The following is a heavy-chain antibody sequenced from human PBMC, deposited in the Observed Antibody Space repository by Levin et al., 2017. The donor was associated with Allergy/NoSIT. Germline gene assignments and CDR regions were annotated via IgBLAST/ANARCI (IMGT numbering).Heavy chain of an antibody. J-gene: IGHJ4*02. CDR2: ISGSGGST. CDR1: GFTFSSYA. CDR3: AKVLRYFDWSTRVSYFDY. D-gene: IGHD3-9*01. V-gene: IGHV3-23*01. Sequence: PGGSLRLSCAASGFTFSSYAMSWVRQAPGKGLEWVSAISGSGGSTYYADSVKGRFTISRDNSKNTLYLQMNSLRAEDTAVYYCAKVLRYFDWSTRVSYFDYWGQGTLVTVSS.